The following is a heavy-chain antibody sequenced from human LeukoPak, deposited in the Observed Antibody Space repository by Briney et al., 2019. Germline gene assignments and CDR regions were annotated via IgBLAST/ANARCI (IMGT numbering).Heavy chain of an antibody. CDR3: AREARSGYEGFWSDP. J-gene: IGHJ5*02. Sequence: SETLSLTCTVSGGSISSYYWSWIRQPAGKGLEWIGRIYTSGSTNYNPSLKSRVTMSVDTSKNQFSLKLSSVTAADTAVYYCAREARSGYEGFWSDPWGQGTVVTVSS. V-gene: IGHV4-4*07. CDR2: IYTSGST. D-gene: IGHD5-12*01. CDR1: GGSISSYY.